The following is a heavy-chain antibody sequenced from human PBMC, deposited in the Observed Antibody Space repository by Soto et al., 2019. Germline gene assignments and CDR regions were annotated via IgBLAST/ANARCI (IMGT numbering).Heavy chain of an antibody. CDR1: GFTFSSYW. J-gene: IGHJ5*02. Sequence: EVQLVESGGGLVQPGGSLRLSCAASGFTFSSYWMHWVRQAPGKGLVWVSRINSDGSSTSYADSVKGRFTISRDNAKNTLYQQMNRAVAEDTAVYYCARGREGYCGGGSCPYRNWFDPWGQGTLVTVSS. CDR3: ARGREGYCGGGSCPYRNWFDP. V-gene: IGHV3-74*01. CDR2: INSDGSST. D-gene: IGHD2-15*01.